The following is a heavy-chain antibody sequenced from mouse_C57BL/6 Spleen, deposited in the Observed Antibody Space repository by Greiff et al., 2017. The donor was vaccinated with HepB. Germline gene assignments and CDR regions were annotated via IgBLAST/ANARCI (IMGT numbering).Heavy chain of an antibody. Sequence: VQLQQSGAELVRPGASVKLSCKASGYTFTDYYINWVKQRPGQGLEWIARIYPGSGNTYYNEKFKGKATLTAEKSSSTAYMQLSSLTSEDSAVYFCARSSYYYGSSPHYFDYWGQGTTLTVSS. CDR2: IYPGSGNT. CDR1: GYTFTDYY. J-gene: IGHJ2*01. V-gene: IGHV1-76*01. D-gene: IGHD1-1*01. CDR3: ARSSYYYGSSPHYFDY.